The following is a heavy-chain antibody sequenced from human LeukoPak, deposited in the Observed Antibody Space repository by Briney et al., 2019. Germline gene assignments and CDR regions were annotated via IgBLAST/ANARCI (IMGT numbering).Heavy chain of an antibody. CDR1: Y. CDR2: IYSSGST. V-gene: IGHV4-4*07. D-gene: IGHD5-18*01. Sequence: YWXXXXXXXGKXLXWXGRIYSSGSTNYNPSLTSRVTMSVDTSKNQLSLKLSSVTAADTAVYYCARVKLSHGYSYGYNPYYFDCWGQGTLVTVSS. CDR3: ARVKLSHGYSYGYNPYYFDC. J-gene: IGHJ4*02.